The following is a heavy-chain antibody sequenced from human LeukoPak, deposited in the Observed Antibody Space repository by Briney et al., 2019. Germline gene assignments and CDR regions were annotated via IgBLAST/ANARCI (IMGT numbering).Heavy chain of an antibody. CDR3: ARAAFPSSFDY. V-gene: IGHV1-2*02. CDR2: INPNTGGT. D-gene: IGHD2-21*01. Sequence: ASVKVSCKASGYTFTGYYIHWVRQAPGQGLEWMGWINPNTGGTNYVRRFQGRVTMTRDTSISTGYMELSRLRSDDTAVYYCARAAFPSSFDYWGQGTLVIVSS. CDR1: GYTFTGYY. J-gene: IGHJ4*02.